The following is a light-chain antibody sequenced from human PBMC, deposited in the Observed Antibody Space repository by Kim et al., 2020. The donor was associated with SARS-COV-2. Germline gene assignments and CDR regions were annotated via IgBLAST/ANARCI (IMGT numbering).Light chain of an antibody. CDR3: SSYTSSSTPV. J-gene: IGLJ2*01. CDR1: SSDVGGYNY. Sequence: GHSITISCTGTSSDVGGYNYVSWYQQHPGKAPKLMIYDVSNRPSGVSNRFSGSKSRNTASLTISGLQAEDEADYYCSSYTSSSTPVFGGGTQLTVL. V-gene: IGLV2-14*03. CDR2: DVS.